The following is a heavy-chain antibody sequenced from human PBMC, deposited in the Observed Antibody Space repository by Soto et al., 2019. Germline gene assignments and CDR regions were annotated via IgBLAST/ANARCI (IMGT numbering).Heavy chain of an antibody. CDR1: GFTFTTYW. D-gene: IGHD2-21*02. CDR3: AKGGQPIVVMTDGGYFDD. Sequence: GGSLRLSCAASGFTFTTYWMHWIRQAPGKGLVWVSRIKNDGSSISYADSVKGRFTISRDNAKNTLYLQMNSLRTEDTALYYCAKGGQPIVVMTDGGYFDDWGQGTLVTVSS. CDR2: IKNDGSSI. V-gene: IGHV3-74*01. J-gene: IGHJ4*02.